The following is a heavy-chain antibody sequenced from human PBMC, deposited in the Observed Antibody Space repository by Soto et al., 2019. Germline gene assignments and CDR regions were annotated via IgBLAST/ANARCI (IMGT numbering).Heavy chain of an antibody. CDR3: ARGGPSRKWLDP. J-gene: IGHJ5*02. V-gene: IGHV4-59*01. CDR2: VYNSGST. CDR1: GGSLSSYY. Sequence: SDTLSLTCTVSGGSLSSYYWSWIRQPPGKGLEWIGYVYNSGSTNYNPSLKSRVTISIDTSKNQFSLKLTSLTATDTAVYYCARGGPSRKWLDPCGQGTLVTVS.